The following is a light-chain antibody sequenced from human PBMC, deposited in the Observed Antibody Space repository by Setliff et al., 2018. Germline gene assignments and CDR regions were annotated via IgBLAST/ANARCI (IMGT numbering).Light chain of an antibody. CDR3: SSYADSSTYV. Sequence: QSVLTQPPSASGSPGQSVTISCTGTSNDVWGHNYVSWYQQHPGKAPQLIIYDVTKRPSGVPDRFSGSKSGNTASLTVSGLQAEDEAEYYCSSYADSSTYVFGTGTKV. CDR2: DVT. J-gene: IGLJ1*01. V-gene: IGLV2-8*01. CDR1: SNDVWGHNY.